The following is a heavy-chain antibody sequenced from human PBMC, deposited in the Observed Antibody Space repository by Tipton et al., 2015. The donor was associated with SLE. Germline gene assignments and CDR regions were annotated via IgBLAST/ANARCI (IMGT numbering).Heavy chain of an antibody. D-gene: IGHD4-23*01. V-gene: IGHV4-34*01. J-gene: IGHJ4*02. CDR1: GGSFSGYY. CDR3: ARVGVVTPFDY. CDR2: INHSGST. Sequence: LRLSCAVYGGSFSGYYWSWIRQPPGKGLEWIGEINHSGSTNYNPSLKSRVTISVDTSKNQFSLKLSSVTAADTAVYHCARVGVVTPFDYWGQGTLVTVSS.